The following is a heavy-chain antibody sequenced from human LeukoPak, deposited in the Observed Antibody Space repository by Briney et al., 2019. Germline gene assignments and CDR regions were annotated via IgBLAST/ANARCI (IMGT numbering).Heavy chain of an antibody. Sequence: SETLSLTCTVSGGSMSSYHWGWFRQPPGKGLEWIGYIYYSGSTSYNPSLKSRVTISVDTSKNQFSLKLSSVTAADTAVYYCARKAPKKGWFDPWGQGTLVTVSS. J-gene: IGHJ5*02. CDR1: GGSMSSYH. V-gene: IGHV4-59*08. CDR3: ARKAPKKGWFDP. CDR2: IYYSGST.